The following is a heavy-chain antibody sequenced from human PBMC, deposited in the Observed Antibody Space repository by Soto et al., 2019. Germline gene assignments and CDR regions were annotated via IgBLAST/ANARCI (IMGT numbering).Heavy chain of an antibody. D-gene: IGHD2-15*01. CDR1: GFTVSSNY. CDR3: ARDKRTDCSGGTCYGDAFDI. V-gene: IGHV3-66*01. J-gene: IGHJ3*02. Sequence: EVQLVESGGGLVQPGGSLRLCCAASGFTVSSNYMNWVRQAPGKGLEWVSVLYSGGSTHYADSVKGRFTISRDNSKNTLSLQMNSLRAEDTAVYYCARDKRTDCSGGTCYGDAFDIWGQGTMVTVSS. CDR2: LYSGGST.